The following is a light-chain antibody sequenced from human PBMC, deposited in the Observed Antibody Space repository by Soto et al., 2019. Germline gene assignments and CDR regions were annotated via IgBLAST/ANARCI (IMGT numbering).Light chain of an antibody. CDR2: EGS. J-gene: IGLJ3*02. CDR3: CSYAGRSTWV. V-gene: IGLV2-23*01. CDR1: SSDVGSYNL. Sequence: QSVLTQPSSVSGSPGKSITISCTGTSSDVGSYNLVSWYQQHPGKAPKLMIYEGSKRPSGVSNRFSGSKSGNTASLTISGLQAEEEADYYCCSYAGRSTWVFGGGTQLTVL.